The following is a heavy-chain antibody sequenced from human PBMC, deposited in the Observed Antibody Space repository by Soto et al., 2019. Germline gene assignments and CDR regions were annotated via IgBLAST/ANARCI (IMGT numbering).Heavy chain of an antibody. D-gene: IGHD6-19*01. V-gene: IGHV3-30*18. Sequence: QVQLVESGGGVVQPGSSLRLSCAACGFTFSSYGMHWVRQAPGKGLEWVAVISYDGSNKYYADSVKGRFTISRDNSKNTLYLQMNSLRAEDTAVYYCAKDLRVSGWSPNWFDPWGQGTLVPSPQ. CDR1: GFTFSSYG. CDR2: ISYDGSNK. J-gene: IGHJ5*02. CDR3: AKDLRVSGWSPNWFDP.